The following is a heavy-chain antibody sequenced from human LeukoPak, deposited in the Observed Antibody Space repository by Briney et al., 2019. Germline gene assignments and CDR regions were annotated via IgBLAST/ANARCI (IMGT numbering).Heavy chain of an antibody. CDR3: ARGEWYSDRSYYYGMDV. Sequence: ASVKVSCKASGDIFSSNGINWVRQAPGQGLEWMGRIVPSFGTIDYAQKFQGRVRIIADESTSTAYMELSSLRFEGTAMYYCARGEWYSDRSYYYGMDVWGQGTTVIVSS. V-gene: IGHV1-69*13. D-gene: IGHD3-3*01. CDR1: GDIFSSNG. J-gene: IGHJ6*02. CDR2: IVPSFGTI.